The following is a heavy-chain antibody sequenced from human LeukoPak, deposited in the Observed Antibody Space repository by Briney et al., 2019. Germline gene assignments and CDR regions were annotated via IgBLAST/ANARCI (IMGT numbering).Heavy chain of an antibody. V-gene: IGHV3-23*01. Sequence: GGALRLSCAASGFTFSSYAMSWVRQAPGKGLEWVSAITGSGGGTYYADSVKGRFTISRDNSKNTLYLQMNSLRAEDTAVYYCAKGYCSGGSCYSSSYYNMDVWGQGTTVTVSS. CDR3: AKGYCSGGSCYSSSYYNMDV. D-gene: IGHD2-15*01. CDR1: GFTFSSYA. J-gene: IGHJ6*02. CDR2: ITGSGGGT.